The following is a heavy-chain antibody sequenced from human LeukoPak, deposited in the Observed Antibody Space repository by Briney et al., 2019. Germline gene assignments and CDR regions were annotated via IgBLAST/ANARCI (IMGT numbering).Heavy chain of an antibody. J-gene: IGHJ6*03. CDR2: MNPNSGNT. CDR1: GYTFTSYD. CDR3: ARWLRYYYYMDV. Sequence: GASVKVSCKASGYTFTSYDINWARQATGQGLEWMGWMNPNSGNTGYAQKFQGRVTITRNTSISTAYMELSSLRSEDTAVYYCARWLRYYYYMDVWGKGTTVTVSS. D-gene: IGHD5-12*01. V-gene: IGHV1-8*03.